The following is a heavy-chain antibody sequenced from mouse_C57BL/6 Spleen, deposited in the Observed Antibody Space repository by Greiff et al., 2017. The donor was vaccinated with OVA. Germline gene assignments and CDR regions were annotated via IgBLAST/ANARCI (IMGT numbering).Heavy chain of an antibody. CDR1: GYTFTSYW. V-gene: IGHV1-72*01. CDR3: ARNYGSSFQAQDYAMDY. Sequence: QVQLQQPGAELVKPGASVKLSCKASGYTFTSYWMHWVKQRPGRGLEWIGRIDPNSGGTKYNEKFKSKATLTVDKPSSTAYMQLSSLTSEDSAVYYCARNYGSSFQAQDYAMDYWGQGTSVTVSS. CDR2: IDPNSGGT. D-gene: IGHD1-1*01. J-gene: IGHJ4*01.